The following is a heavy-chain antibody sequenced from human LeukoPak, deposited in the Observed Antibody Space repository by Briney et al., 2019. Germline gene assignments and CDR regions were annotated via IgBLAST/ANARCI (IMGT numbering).Heavy chain of an antibody. CDR1: GGSVTSYY. V-gene: IGHV4-59*02. CDR3: ARRRDWFDP. J-gene: IGHJ5*02. CDR2: IYYSGST. Sequence: SETLSLTCTVSGGSVTSYYWSWIRQPPGKGLEWIGYIYYSGSTNYNPSLKSRVTISVDSSKNQFSLKPNSVTAADTAVYYCARRRDWFDPWGQGTLVTVSS.